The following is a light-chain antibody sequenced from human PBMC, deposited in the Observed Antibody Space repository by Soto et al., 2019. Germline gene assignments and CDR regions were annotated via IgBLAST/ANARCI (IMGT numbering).Light chain of an antibody. CDR3: SSYTSSSTYV. V-gene: IGLV2-14*01. CDR2: DVS. CDR1: SSDVGGYKY. J-gene: IGLJ1*01. Sequence: QSALTQPASVSGSPGQSITISCTGTSSDVGGYKYVSWYQQHPGKAPKLVIYDVSNRPSGVSNRFSGSKSGNTASLTISGLQAEDEADYYCSSYTSSSTYVFGIGTKLTVL.